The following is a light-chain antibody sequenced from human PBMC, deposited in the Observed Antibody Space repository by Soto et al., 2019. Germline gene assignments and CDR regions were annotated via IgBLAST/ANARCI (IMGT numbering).Light chain of an antibody. Sequence: EIVGTQSPATLSVAPGERGTLSCRASQSVSTNLAWYQQKPGKAPRLLIYGPSTSASGIPARFSGRGSGREFTLTISSLQSEDSAGYYSHQYDDWPPAFGQGTKLDIK. V-gene: IGKV3-15*01. CDR2: GPS. CDR1: QSVSTN. CDR3: HQYDDWPPA. J-gene: IGKJ1*01.